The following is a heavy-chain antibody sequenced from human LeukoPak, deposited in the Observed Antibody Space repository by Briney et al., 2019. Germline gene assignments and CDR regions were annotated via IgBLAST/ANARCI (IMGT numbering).Heavy chain of an antibody. CDR2: ISSDGSIR. V-gene: IGHV3-74*01. Sequence: GGSLRLSCAASGLTFSRYWMHWVRQAPGKGLVWVSHISSDGSIRNYADSVKGRFTISRDNAKNMLSLQMNSLRADDTATYYCASQVSTGHWGQGTLVTVSS. CDR3: ASQVSTGH. CDR1: GLTFSRYW. D-gene: IGHD3-10*01. J-gene: IGHJ4*02.